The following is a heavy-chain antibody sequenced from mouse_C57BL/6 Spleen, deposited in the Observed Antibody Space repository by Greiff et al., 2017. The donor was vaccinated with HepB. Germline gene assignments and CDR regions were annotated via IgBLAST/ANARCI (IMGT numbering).Heavy chain of an antibody. V-gene: IGHV1-53*01. J-gene: IGHJ2*01. CDR3: AREGYDVNYYFDY. Sequence: QVHVKQPGTELVKPGASVKLSCKASGYTFTSYWMHWVKQRPGQGLEWIGNINPSNGGTNYNEKFKSKATLTVDKSSSTAYMQLSSLTSEDSAVYYCAREGYDVNYYFDYWGQGTTLTVSS. CDR1: GYTFTSYW. CDR2: INPSNGGT. D-gene: IGHD2-2*01.